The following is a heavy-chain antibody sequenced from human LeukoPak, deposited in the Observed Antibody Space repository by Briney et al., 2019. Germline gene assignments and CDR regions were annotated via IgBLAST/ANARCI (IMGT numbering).Heavy chain of an antibody. J-gene: IGHJ2*01. CDR3: ATEAIVVVTARDYWYFDL. Sequence: ASVKVSCKASGYTFTSYYLHWVRQAPGQGLEWMGWINPNSGGTNYAQKFQGRVTMTRDTSISTAYMELSRLRSDDTAEYYCATEAIVVVTARDYWYFDLWGRGTLVTVSS. CDR2: INPNSGGT. CDR1: GYTFTSYY. D-gene: IGHD2-21*02. V-gene: IGHV1-2*02.